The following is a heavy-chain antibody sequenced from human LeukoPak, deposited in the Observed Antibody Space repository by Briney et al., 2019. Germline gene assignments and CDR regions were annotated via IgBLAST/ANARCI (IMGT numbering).Heavy chain of an antibody. V-gene: IGHV3-30-3*01. CDR2: ISYDGATQ. CDR1: GFRFANYA. CDR3: ARTSGREKNFDS. Sequence: PGTSLRLSCAASGFRFANYAMHWVRQAPGKGLEWVSLISYDGATQFYADSMKGRFTVSRDNSNNTLYLQLSGLTTEDTAVYFCARTSGREKNFDSWGQGTLVTVSP. D-gene: IGHD1-26*01. J-gene: IGHJ4*02.